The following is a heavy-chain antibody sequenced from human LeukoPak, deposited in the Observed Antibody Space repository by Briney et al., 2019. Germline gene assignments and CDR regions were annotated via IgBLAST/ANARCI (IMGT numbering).Heavy chain of an antibody. CDR2: ISAYNGNT. CDR3: AKKITGVRGVERSNWFDP. CDR1: GHTFTSYG. V-gene: IGHV1-18*01. Sequence: ASVKVSCKASGHTFTSYGISSVRQAPGQRREGMGWISAYNGNTNYAQKLQCRVTITTDTSTSTAYRELRSLRSDDTAVYYWAKKITGVRGVERSNWFDPWGQGTLVTVSS. D-gene: IGHD3-10*01. J-gene: IGHJ5*02.